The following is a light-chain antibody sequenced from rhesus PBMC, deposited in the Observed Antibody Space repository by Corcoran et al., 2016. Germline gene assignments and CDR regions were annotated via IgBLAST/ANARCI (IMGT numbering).Light chain of an antibody. J-gene: IGLJ1*01. V-gene: IGLV2-32*02. CDR1: SSDIGGYNY. CDR2: DVN. Sequence: QAALTQPRSVSGSPGQSVSISCSGPSSDIGGYNYVSWYQHHPDTAPKLVIYDVNKRPSGVSDRFSGSKSGNTASLTISGLQAEDGGAYYCSSYAGSNTYVFGGGTRLTVL. CDR3: SSYAGSNTYV.